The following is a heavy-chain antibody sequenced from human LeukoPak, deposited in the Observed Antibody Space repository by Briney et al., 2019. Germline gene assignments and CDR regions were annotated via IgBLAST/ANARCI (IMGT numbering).Heavy chain of an antibody. V-gene: IGHV4-61*01. D-gene: IGHD3-10*01. CDR1: GGSVSSGSYY. Sequence: SETLSLTCTVSGGSVSSGSYYWSWIRRPPGKGLEWIGYIYYSGSTNYNPSLESRVTISVDTSKNQFSLKLSSVTAADTAVYYCARDPYYGSGSYYGPYYYYGMDVWGKGTTVTVSS. J-gene: IGHJ6*04. CDR2: IYYSGST. CDR3: ARDPYYGSGSYYGPYYYYGMDV.